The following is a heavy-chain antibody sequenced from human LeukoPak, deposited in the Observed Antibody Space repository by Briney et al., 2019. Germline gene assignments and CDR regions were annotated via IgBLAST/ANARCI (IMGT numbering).Heavy chain of an antibody. CDR1: GGSISSYY. D-gene: IGHD3-22*01. CDR2: IYYSGST. V-gene: IGHV4-59*12. Sequence: SETLSLTCTVSGGSISSYYWSWIRQPPGKGLEWIGYIYYSGSTNYNPSLKSRVTISVDTSKNQLSPKLSSVTAADTAVYYCARVVGSAGPKIGSFDYWGQGTLVTVSS. CDR3: ARVVGSAGPKIGSFDY. J-gene: IGHJ4*02.